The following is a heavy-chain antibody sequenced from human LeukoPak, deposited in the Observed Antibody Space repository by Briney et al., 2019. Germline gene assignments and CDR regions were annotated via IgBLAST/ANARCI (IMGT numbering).Heavy chain of an antibody. D-gene: IGHD6-13*01. CDR2: IYTSGST. CDR3: AKVEVSGSSWPFDY. J-gene: IGHJ4*02. V-gene: IGHV4-4*07. Sequence: SETLSLTCTVSGGSISSYYWSWIRQPAGKGLEWIGRIYTSGSTNYNPSLKSRVTMSVDTSKNQFSLKLSSVTAADTAVYYCAKVEVSGSSWPFDYWGQGTLVTVSS. CDR1: GGSISSYY.